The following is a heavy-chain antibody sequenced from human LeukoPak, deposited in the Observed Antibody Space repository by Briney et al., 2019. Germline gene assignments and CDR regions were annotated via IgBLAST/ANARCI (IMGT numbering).Heavy chain of an antibody. D-gene: IGHD3-22*01. CDR3: ARRDDTSGYYSA. J-gene: IGHJ4*02. Sequence: SQTLSLTCAISGDSVSSNSAAWNWIRQSPSRGLEWLGRTYYRSKWYNDYAVSVKSRITINPDTSKNQFSLKLSSVTAADTAVYYCARRDDTSGYYSAWGQGTLVTVSS. CDR2: TYYRSKWYN. V-gene: IGHV6-1*01. CDR1: GDSVSSNSAA.